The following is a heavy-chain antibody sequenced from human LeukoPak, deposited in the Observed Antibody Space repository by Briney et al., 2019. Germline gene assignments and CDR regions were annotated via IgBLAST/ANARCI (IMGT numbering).Heavy chain of an antibody. CDR2: ISGSGGST. V-gene: IGHV3-23*01. D-gene: IGHD3-16*01. Sequence: LAGGSLRLSCAASGFTFSTYAMSWVRQAPGKGLEWVSGISGSGGSTLYADSVKGRFTISRHNSKNTLYLQMNSLRAEDTAVYYCAREVGGSAFDIWGQGTMVTVSS. CDR1: GFTFSTYA. CDR3: AREVGGSAFDI. J-gene: IGHJ3*02.